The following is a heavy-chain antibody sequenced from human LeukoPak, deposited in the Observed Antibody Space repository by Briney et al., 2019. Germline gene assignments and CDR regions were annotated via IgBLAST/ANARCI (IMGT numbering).Heavy chain of an antibody. J-gene: IGHJ4*02. Sequence: PGGSLRLSCAASGFTFSSYSVSWVRQAPGKGLEWVSYISSSISAIYYADSVKGRFTISRDNSKNTVYLQMNSLRAEDTAVYYCARDKLERFLEWLWDYWGQGTLVTVSS. CDR1: GFTFSSYS. V-gene: IGHV3-48*01. D-gene: IGHD3-3*01. CDR2: ISSSISAI. CDR3: ARDKLERFLEWLWDY.